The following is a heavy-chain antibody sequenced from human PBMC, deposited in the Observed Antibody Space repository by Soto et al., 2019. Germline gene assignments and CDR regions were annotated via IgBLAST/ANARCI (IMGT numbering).Heavy chain of an antibody. V-gene: IGHV3-30-3*01. J-gene: IGHJ4*02. CDR1: GFTFSSYA. CDR2: ISYDGSNK. Sequence: PGGSLRLSCAASGFTFSSYAMHWVRQAPGKGLEWVAVISYDGSNKYYADSVKGRFTISRDNSKNTLYLQMNSLRAEDTAVYYCARDEGLRYLDWLLSYWGQGTLVTVSS. D-gene: IGHD3-9*01. CDR3: ARDEGLRYLDWLLSY.